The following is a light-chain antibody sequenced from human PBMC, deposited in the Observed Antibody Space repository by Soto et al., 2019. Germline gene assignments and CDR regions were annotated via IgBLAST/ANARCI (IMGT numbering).Light chain of an antibody. CDR2: GAS. V-gene: IGKV3-15*01. CDR3: QQYNNWPPMA. CDR1: QSVSSN. J-gene: IGKJ1*01. Sequence: EIVMMQSPATLSVSPGERATLSCRASQSVSSNLAWYQQKPGQAPRLLIYGASTRATGISARFSGSGSGTEFTLTISSLKSEDFAVYYCQQYNNWPPMAFGQGTKVEIK.